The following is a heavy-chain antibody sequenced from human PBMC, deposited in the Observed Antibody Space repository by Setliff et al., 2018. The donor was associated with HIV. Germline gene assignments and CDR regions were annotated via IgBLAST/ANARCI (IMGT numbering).Heavy chain of an antibody. D-gene: IGHD5-18*01. CDR2: INIDGSNT. Sequence: GESLKISCAASGFTFSKHWMHWVRQAPGKGLVWVSRINIDGSNTYYADSVKGRFTISRDNAKDTLYLQMNSLRAEDTAVYYCARDPDTSNKIGYWGQGTLVTVSS. CDR1: GFTFSKHW. CDR3: ARDPDTSNKIGY. V-gene: IGHV3-74*01. J-gene: IGHJ4*02.